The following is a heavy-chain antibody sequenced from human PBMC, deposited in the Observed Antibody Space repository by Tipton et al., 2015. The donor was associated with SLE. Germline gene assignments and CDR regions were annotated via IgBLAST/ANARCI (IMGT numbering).Heavy chain of an antibody. J-gene: IGHJ3*02. CDR2: IYYSGST. Sequence: TLSLTCTVSGGSISSYYWSWIRQPPGKGLEWIGYIYYSGSTNYNPSLKSRVTISVDTSRNQLSLKVTSVTAADTAVYYCARQRDLDAFDIWGQGTMVIVSS. V-gene: IGHV4-59*08. CDR1: GGSISSYY. CDR3: ARQRDLDAFDI.